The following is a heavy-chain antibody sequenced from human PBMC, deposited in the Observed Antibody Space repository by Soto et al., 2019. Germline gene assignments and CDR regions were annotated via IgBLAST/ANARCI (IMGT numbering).Heavy chain of an antibody. CDR2: ISSNGGST. CDR3: ARDRALHIQWFGDTDRAFDI. V-gene: IGHV3-64*01. CDR1: GFTFSSYA. D-gene: IGHD3-10*01. J-gene: IGHJ3*02. Sequence: EVQLVESGGGLVQPGGSLRLSCAASGFTFSSYAMHWVRQAPGKGLEYVSAISSNGGSTYYANSVKGRFTISRDNSKNTLYRQMGSLRAEDMAVYYCARDRALHIQWFGDTDRAFDIWGQGTMVTVSS.